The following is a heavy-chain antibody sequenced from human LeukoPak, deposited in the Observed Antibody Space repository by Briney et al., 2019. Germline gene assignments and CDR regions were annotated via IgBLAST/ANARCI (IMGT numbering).Heavy chain of an antibody. J-gene: IGHJ6*03. CDR2: IIPILGIA. Sequence: SVKVSCKASGGTFTSYTIRWVRQAPGQGLEWMGRIIPILGIANYAQKFQGRVTITADKSTSTAYMELSNLRSARTAVSYCATAHYDFWSGLYDHMDFWGKGPTVTVSS. CDR1: GGTFTSYT. CDR3: ATAHYDFWSGLYDHMDF. D-gene: IGHD3-3*01. V-gene: IGHV1-69*02.